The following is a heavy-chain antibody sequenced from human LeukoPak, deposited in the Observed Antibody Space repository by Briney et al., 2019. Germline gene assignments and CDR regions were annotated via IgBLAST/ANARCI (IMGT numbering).Heavy chain of an antibody. CDR2: IWYDGSNK. CDR3: ARGLFGSGYYYYFDY. V-gene: IGHV3-33*01. Sequence: GRSLRLSCAASGFIFSSYGMHWVRQAPGKGLEWVAVIWYDGSNKYYADSVKGRFTISRDISKNTLYLQMNSLRAEDTAVYYCARGLFGSGYYYYFDYWGQGTLVTVSS. D-gene: IGHD3-3*01. J-gene: IGHJ4*02. CDR1: GFIFSSYG.